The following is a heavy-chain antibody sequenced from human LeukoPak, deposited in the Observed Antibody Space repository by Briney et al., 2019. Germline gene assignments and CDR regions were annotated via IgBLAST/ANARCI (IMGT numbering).Heavy chain of an antibody. Sequence: ASVKVSCKASGYTFTNYVVNWVRQAPGQRPEWTGWINAGNGDKKYSQNFQGRVTITRDTSASTAYMELSSLTSEDTALYYCARDDCGDTCYPGGYWGQGTLVTVSS. J-gene: IGHJ4*02. D-gene: IGHD2-21*01. CDR1: GYTFTNYV. CDR2: INAGNGDK. V-gene: IGHV1-3*01. CDR3: ARDDCGDTCYPGGY.